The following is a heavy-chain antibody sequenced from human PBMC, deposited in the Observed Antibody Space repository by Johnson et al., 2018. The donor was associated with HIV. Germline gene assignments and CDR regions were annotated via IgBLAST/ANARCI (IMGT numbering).Heavy chain of an antibody. D-gene: IGHD3-9*01. CDR2: ISYDGSNK. J-gene: IGHJ3*02. CDR3: ATRKDILTGYDAFDI. Sequence: QVQLVESGGGVVQPGRSLRLSCAASGFTLSSYAMHWVRQAPGKGLEWVALISYDGSNKYYADSVRGRFTISRDNSKNTLYLQMNSLRAEDTAVYYCATRKDILTGYDAFDIWGQGTMVTVSS. V-gene: IGHV3-30-3*01. CDR1: GFTLSSYA.